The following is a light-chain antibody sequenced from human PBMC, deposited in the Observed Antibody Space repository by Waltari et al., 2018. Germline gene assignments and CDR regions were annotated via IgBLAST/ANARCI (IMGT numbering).Light chain of an antibody. CDR3: QQRSNWPPRVT. CDR2: DAS. CDR1: RSVSSY. J-gene: IGKJ5*01. V-gene: IGKV3-11*01. Sequence: EIVLTQSPATLSLSPGERATLSCRASRSVSSYLAWYQQKPGQAPRLLIYDASNRATGVPDRFSGSGSGTDFTLTISSLEAEDFAVYYCQQRSNWPPRVTFGQGTRLEIK.